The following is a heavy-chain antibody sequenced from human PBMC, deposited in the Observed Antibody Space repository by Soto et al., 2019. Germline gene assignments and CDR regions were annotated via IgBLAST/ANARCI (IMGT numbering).Heavy chain of an antibody. D-gene: IGHD3-3*01. V-gene: IGHV5-10-1*01. J-gene: IGHJ6*02. CDR2: IDPSDSYT. CDR1: GYSFTSYW. CDR3: ARFADDYDFWSGYLRYYGMDV. Sequence: GESLKISCKGSGYSFTSYWISWLRQMPGKGLEWMGKIDPSDSYTNYSPSFQGHVTISADKSISTAYLQWSSLKASDTAMYYCARFADDYDFWSGYLRYYGMDVWGQGTTVTVSS.